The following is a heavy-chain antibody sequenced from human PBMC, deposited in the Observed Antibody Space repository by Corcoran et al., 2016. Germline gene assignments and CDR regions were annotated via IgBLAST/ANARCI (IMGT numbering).Heavy chain of an antibody. V-gene: IGHV1-69*06. J-gene: IGHJ6*02. CDR2: LIPIFETA. CDR3: ARGPERPDLGYDYGMDV. Sequence: QVQLVQSGAEVKKPGSSVKVSCKASGGTFRKYAISWVRQAPGQGLEWMGGLIPIFETANYAQKFQGRVTITADKATSTAYMELSSLISKDTAVYYCARGPERPDLGYDYGMDVWGQGTTVTVSS. CDR1: GGTFRKYA. D-gene: IGHD3-16*01.